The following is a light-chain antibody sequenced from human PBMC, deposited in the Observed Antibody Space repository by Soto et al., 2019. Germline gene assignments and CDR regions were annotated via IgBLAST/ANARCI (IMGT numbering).Light chain of an antibody. CDR3: QQGNTWPLT. Sequence: ENVLTQSPATLSLSPGERATLSCRASQSVSSYLAWYQQKPGQGPRLLIYDASNSATGVPARFSGSGSGTDCTLTISSLEPEDFAVYYCQQGNTWPLTFGGGTKVEIK. CDR1: QSVSSY. J-gene: IGKJ4*01. CDR2: DAS. V-gene: IGKV3-11*01.